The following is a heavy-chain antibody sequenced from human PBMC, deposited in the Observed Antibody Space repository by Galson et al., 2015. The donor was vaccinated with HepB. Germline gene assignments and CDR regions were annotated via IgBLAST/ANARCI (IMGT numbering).Heavy chain of an antibody. V-gene: IGHV3-7*01. J-gene: IGHJ4*02. CDR1: GLTFSDYW. CDR2: IKQDGSEK. D-gene: IGHD6-13*01. Sequence: SLRLSCAASGLTFSDYWMSWVRQAPGKGLEWVANIKQDGSEKYYVDSVKGRFTISRDNAKNSLYLQMNSLRAEDTAVYYCVGLSSSWSPFDYWGQGTLVTVSS. CDR3: VGLSSSWSPFDY.